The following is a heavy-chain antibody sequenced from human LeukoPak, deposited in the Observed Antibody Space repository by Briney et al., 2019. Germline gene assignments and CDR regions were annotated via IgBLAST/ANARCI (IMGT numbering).Heavy chain of an antibody. Sequence: AGGSLRLSCAASGFTFSSYAMSWVRQAPGKGLEWVSAISGSGGSTYYADSVKGRFTISRDNSKNTLYLQMNSLRAEDTAVYYCAKDPGIAVAGTEDDAFDIWGQGTMVTV. CDR2: ISGSGGST. CDR1: GFTFSSYA. D-gene: IGHD6-19*01. J-gene: IGHJ3*02. V-gene: IGHV3-23*01. CDR3: AKDPGIAVAGTEDDAFDI.